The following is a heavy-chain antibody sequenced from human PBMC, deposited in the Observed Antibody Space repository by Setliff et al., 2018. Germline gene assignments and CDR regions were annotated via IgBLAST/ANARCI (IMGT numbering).Heavy chain of an antibody. CDR1: GGSISDSHYY. D-gene: IGHD6-13*01. CDR3: ARDVRVASSSWFKSAFDI. V-gene: IGHV4-39*02. J-gene: IGHJ3*02. CDR2: VYYSGSI. Sequence: PSETLSLTCTVSGGSISDSHYYWGWFRQPPGMRPEWIGTVYYSGSIYYNPSLKSRVTLFVDTSKDQFSLRLTSMTAADTAVYYCARDVRVASSSWFKSAFDIWGQGTMVTVSS.